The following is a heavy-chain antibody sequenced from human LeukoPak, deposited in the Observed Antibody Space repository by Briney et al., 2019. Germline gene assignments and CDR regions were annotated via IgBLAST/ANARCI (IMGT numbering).Heavy chain of an antibody. D-gene: IGHD3-3*01. J-gene: IGHJ6*03. CDR1: GFTFRIYD. V-gene: IGHV3-30*02. CDR2: IRYDESNK. Sequence: GGSLRLSCAASGFTFRIYDMHWVRQAPGKGLEWVAFIRYDESNKYYVDSVKGRFTISRDNSKNTLYLQMDSLRAEDTAVYYCAKVSISISAVVIVSVYYMDVWGKGTTVTVSS. CDR3: AKVSISISAVVIVSVYYMDV.